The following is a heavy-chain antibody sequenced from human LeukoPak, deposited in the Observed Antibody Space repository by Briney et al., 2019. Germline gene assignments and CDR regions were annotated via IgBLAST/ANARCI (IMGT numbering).Heavy chain of an antibody. CDR3: AKDERGYSGYDAFDY. CDR1: GFTFSSYG. D-gene: IGHD5-12*01. J-gene: IGHJ4*02. V-gene: IGHV3-23*01. Sequence: PGGSLRLSCAASGFTFSSYGMSWVRQAPGKGLEWVSAISGSGGSTYYADSVKGRFTISRDNSKNTLYLQMNSLRAEDTAVYYCAKDERGYSGYDAFDYWGQGTLVTVSS. CDR2: ISGSGGST.